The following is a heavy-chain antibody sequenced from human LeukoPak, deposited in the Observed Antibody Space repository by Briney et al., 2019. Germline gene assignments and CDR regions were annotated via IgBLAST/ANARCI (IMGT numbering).Heavy chain of an antibody. CDR2: IWFDASND. CDR1: GFTFSSYG. J-gene: IGHJ4*02. V-gene: IGHV3-33*01. Sequence: GGSLRLSCAASGFTFSSYGIHWVRQAPGKGLEWVAVIWFDASNDHFADSVKGRFTISRDNSKNTLYLQMNSLRAEDTAVYYCARSRASSGLLGYWDQGTLVTVSS. CDR3: ARSRASSGLLGY. D-gene: IGHD6-19*01.